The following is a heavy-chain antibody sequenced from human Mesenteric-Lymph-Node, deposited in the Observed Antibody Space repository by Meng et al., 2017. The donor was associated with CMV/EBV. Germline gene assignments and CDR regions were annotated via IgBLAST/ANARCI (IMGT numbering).Heavy chain of an antibody. CDR2: ISSSSSYI. D-gene: IGHD2-2*02. CDR1: GFTFSSYS. Sequence: GGSLRLSCAASGFTFSSYSMNWVRQAPGKGLEWVSSISSSSSYIYYADSVKGRFTISRDNAKNSLYLQMNSLRAEDTAVYYCARVPTYCSSTSCYTRGGNFDYWGQGTLVIVSS. CDR3: ARVPTYCSSTSCYTRGGNFDY. V-gene: IGHV3-21*01. J-gene: IGHJ4*02.